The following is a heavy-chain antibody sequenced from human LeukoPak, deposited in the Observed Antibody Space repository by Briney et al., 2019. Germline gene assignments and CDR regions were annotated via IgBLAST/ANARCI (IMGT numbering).Heavy chain of an antibody. Sequence: SETLSLTCTVSGGSISSHYWSWIRQPPGKGLEWIGYIYYSGSTNYNPSLKSRVTISVDTSKNQSSLKLSSVTAADTAAYYCARVVVPAAILDYWGQGTLVTVSS. CDR2: IYYSGST. J-gene: IGHJ4*02. D-gene: IGHD2-2*02. CDR3: ARVVVPAAILDY. CDR1: GGSISSHY. V-gene: IGHV4-59*11.